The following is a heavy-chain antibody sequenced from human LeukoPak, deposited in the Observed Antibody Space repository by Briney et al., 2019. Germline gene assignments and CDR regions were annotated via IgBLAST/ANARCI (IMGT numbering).Heavy chain of an antibody. D-gene: IGHD4-11*01. CDR3: ARRLQGYSNGGGGFDY. V-gene: IGHV4-31*03. Sequence: SETLSPTCSVSGGSINSGGYYWSWIRQHPGKGLEWIGYIYYSGSTYYNPSLKSRVSILVDTSKNQFSLKLSSVTAADTAVYYCARRLQGYSNGGGGFDYWGQGTLVTVSS. CDR1: GGSINSGGYY. CDR2: IYYSGST. J-gene: IGHJ4*02.